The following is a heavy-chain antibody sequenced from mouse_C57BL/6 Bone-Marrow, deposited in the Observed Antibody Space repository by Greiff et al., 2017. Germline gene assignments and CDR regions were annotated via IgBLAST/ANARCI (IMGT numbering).Heavy chain of an antibody. Sequence: EVMLVESGGGLVKPGGSLKLSCAASGFTFSSYAMSWVRQTPEKRLEWVATISDGGSYTYYPDNVKGRFTISRDNAKNNLYLQMSHLKSEDTAMYYCARDRTTGFDYWCQGTTLTVSS. V-gene: IGHV5-4*01. D-gene: IGHD1-1*01. J-gene: IGHJ2*01. CDR3: ARDRTTGFDY. CDR2: ISDGGSYT. CDR1: GFTFSSYA.